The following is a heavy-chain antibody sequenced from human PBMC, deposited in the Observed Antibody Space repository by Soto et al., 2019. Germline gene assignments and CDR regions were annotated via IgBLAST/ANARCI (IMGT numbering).Heavy chain of an antibody. Sequence: AGGYLRLSCSASGFTFSSYAMHWVRQAPGKGLEYVSAISSNGRSTYYADSVKGRFTISRDNSKNTLYLQMSSLRAEYTAVYYCVKDIAAAGTRDYFDYWGQGTLVTVSS. CDR1: GFTFSSYA. CDR3: VKDIAAAGTRDYFDY. CDR2: ISSNGRST. D-gene: IGHD6-13*01. J-gene: IGHJ4*02. V-gene: IGHV3-64D*06.